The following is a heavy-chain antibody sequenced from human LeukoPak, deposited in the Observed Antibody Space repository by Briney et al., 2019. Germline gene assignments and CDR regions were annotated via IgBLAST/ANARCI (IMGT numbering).Heavy chain of an antibody. V-gene: IGHV4-59*01. Sequence: SETLSLTCSVSGGSINSDYWNWIRQPPGKGLEWIGYIYHSGSTNYNPSLKSRVTISIDKSKKQFSLKLISVTAADTAIYYCARVGGMTTINNAAFDVWGQGTMVTVSS. CDR2: IYHSGST. CDR3: ARVGGMTTINNAAFDV. D-gene: IGHD5-24*01. CDR1: GGSINSDY. J-gene: IGHJ3*01.